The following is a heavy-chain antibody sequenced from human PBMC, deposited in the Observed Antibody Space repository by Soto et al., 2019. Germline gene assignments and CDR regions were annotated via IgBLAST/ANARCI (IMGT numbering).Heavy chain of an antibody. CDR1: GGCISSDHYH. CDR2: IHYSGSV. V-gene: IGHV4-30-4*01. Sequence: PSETLSLTCTVSGGCISSDHYHWTWIRQTPGKGLEWIGYIHYSGSVYYNPSLHSRVTMSVDTSKKLFSLKLSSVTAPDTAVYYCARGYPRSISSTALATSSWFDSWGQGGLVTVCS. D-gene: IGHD2-21*02. J-gene: IGHJ5*01. CDR3: ARGYPRSISSTALATSSWFDS.